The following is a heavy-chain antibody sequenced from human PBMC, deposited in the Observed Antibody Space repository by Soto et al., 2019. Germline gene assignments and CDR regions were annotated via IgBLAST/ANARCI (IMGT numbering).Heavy chain of an antibody. Sequence: QVQLVQSGAEVKKPGASVKVSCKASGYTFTNFGISWLRQAPGQGLEWMGWISAYNGNTNYAQNCQGRVTMTTDTSTRTAYRELRSRRSDDTAVHSCARGGTPIDYLGQGTLVTVSS. J-gene: IGHJ4*02. CDR2: ISAYNGNT. CDR3: ARGGTPIDY. V-gene: IGHV1-18*01. D-gene: IGHD3-16*01. CDR1: GYTFTNFG.